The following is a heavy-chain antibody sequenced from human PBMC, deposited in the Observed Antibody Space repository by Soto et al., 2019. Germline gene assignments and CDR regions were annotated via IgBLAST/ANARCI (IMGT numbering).Heavy chain of an antibody. Sequence: EVQLVESGGGLVKPGGSLRLSCAASGFTFSNAWMSWVRQAPGKGLEWVGRIKSKTDGGTTDYAAPVKVRFTISRDDSKTTLYLQMNSLKTEDTAVYYCNTEGPYDILTGYYDQYWYFDLWGRGTLVTVSS. D-gene: IGHD3-9*01. CDR1: GFTFSNAW. CDR3: NTEGPYDILTGYYDQYWYFDL. V-gene: IGHV3-15*01. J-gene: IGHJ2*01. CDR2: IKSKTDGGTT.